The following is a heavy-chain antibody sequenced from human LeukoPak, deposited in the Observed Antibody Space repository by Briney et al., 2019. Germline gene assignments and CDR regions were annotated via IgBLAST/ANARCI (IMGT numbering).Heavy chain of an antibody. Sequence: PSETLSLTCAVYGGSFSGYYWSWIRQPPGKGLEWIGEINHSGSTNYNPSLKSRVAISVDTSKNQFSLKLSSVTAADTAVYYCARPGFWSGYFPFDYWGQGTLVTVSS. V-gene: IGHV4-34*01. CDR3: ARPGFWSGYFPFDY. J-gene: IGHJ4*02. D-gene: IGHD3-3*01. CDR2: INHSGST. CDR1: GGSFSGYY.